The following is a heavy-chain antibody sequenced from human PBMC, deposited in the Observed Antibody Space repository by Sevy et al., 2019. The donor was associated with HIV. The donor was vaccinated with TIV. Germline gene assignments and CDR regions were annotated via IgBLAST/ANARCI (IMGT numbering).Heavy chain of an antibody. J-gene: IGHJ4*02. CDR1: GVSISSYY. V-gene: IGHV4-59*01. CDR3: ARGLAYYFNY. CDR2: LYYSGIT. Sequence: SETLSLTCTVSGVSISSYYWSWIRQPPGKGLEWIGYLYYSGITNYNPSLKSRVTISGDTSKNQFSLKLSSVTDADTAVYYCARGLAYYFNYWGQGTLVTVSS. D-gene: IGHD5-12*01.